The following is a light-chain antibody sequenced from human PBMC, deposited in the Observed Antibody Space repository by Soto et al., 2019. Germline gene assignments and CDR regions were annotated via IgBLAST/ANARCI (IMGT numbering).Light chain of an antibody. Sequence: DVQLTQSPSTLLASVGDRVAITCQATQNIFNYLNWFQQRPGKTPQLLISDASHLEPGVPSRFSGQRSGTDFTLIISDLQPEDFATYFCQQYEDLPLTFGGGTRVEV. CDR3: QQYEDLPLT. V-gene: IGKV1-33*01. CDR2: DAS. J-gene: IGKJ4*01. CDR1: QNIFNY.